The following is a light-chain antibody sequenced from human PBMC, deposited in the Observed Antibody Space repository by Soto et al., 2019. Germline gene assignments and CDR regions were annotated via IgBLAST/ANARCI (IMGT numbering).Light chain of an antibody. CDR3: AAWDDSLTGWL. J-gene: IGLJ3*02. CDR1: ISNIGTNY. Sequence: QSVLTQPPSASGAPGQAVTISCSGSISNIGTNYVYWYQQLPGTAPKPLINRSNQRPSGVPDRFSGSKSGASASLAISGLRSEDAADYYCAAWDDSLTGWLFGGGTKLTVL. CDR2: RSN. V-gene: IGLV1-47*01.